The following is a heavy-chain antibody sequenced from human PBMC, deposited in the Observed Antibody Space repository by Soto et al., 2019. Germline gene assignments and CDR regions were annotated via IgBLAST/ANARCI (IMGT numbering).Heavy chain of an antibody. CDR2: IIPIFGTA. CDR3: AESRGGYCSGGSCYWFVP. Sequence: SVKVSGRASGGTFSSYAISWVRQAPGQGLEWMGGIIPIFGTANYAQKFQGRVTITADESTSTAYMELRSLRSEDTAVYYRAESRGGYCSGGSCYWFVPWCPGTLVTVSS. D-gene: IGHD2-15*01. V-gene: IGHV1-69*13. J-gene: IGHJ5*02. CDR1: GGTFSSYA.